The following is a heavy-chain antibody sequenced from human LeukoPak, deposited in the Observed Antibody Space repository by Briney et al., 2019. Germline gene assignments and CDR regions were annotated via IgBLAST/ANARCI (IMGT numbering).Heavy chain of an antibody. CDR1: GGSISSYY. Sequence: PSETLSLTCTVSGGSISSYYWSWIRQPPGKGLEWIGYIYYSGSTYYNPSLKSRVTISVDTSKNQFSLKLSSVTAADTAVYYCARYRSGSYFIGFDYWGQGTLVTVSS. J-gene: IGHJ4*02. V-gene: IGHV4-59*06. CDR2: IYYSGST. D-gene: IGHD1-26*01. CDR3: ARYRSGSYFIGFDY.